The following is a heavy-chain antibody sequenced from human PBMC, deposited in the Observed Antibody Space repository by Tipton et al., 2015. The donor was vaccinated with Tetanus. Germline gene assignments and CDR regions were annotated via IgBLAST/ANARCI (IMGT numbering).Heavy chain of an antibody. D-gene: IGHD3-10*01. CDR1: GGSINSGTYS. CDR2: THHSGNT. V-gene: IGHV4-61*01. CDR3: ARWGDASGSTNLYAFDI. Sequence: TLSLTYTVSGGSINSGTYSWGWIRQPPGKGLEWIGYTHHSGNTNYNPSLSGRVTTSVDTSKNQSSLKMSSVTAADTAVYYCARWGDASGSTNLYAFDIWGQGTMVSVSS. J-gene: IGHJ3*02.